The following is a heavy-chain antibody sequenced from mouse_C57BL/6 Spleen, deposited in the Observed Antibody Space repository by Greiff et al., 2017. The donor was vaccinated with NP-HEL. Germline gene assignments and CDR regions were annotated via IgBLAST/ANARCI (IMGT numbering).Heavy chain of an antibody. CDR3: AKDYGYEWDYAIDY. J-gene: IGHJ4*01. V-gene: IGHV1-52*01. CDR1: GYTFTSYW. Sequence: QVHVKQPGAELVRPGSSVKLSCKASGYTFTSYWMHWVKQRPIQGLEWIGNIDPSDSETHYNQKFKDKATLTVDQSSSTAYMQLSSLTSEDSAVYYCAKDYGYEWDYAIDYWGQGTSDTVSS. D-gene: IGHD2-2*01. CDR2: IDPSDSET.